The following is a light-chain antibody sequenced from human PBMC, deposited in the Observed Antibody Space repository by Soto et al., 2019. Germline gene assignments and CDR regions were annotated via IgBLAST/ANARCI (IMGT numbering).Light chain of an antibody. Sequence: QSALTQPASVSGSPGQSITISCTGTSSDVGSYNLVSWYQQHPGKAPKLIIYEGSQGPSGISHRFSVSKSGNTASLTISGRQAEDEADYYCCSYAGTVIFGGGTKVTVL. CDR3: CSYAGTVI. CDR1: SSDVGSYNL. V-gene: IGLV2-23*01. J-gene: IGLJ2*01. CDR2: EGS.